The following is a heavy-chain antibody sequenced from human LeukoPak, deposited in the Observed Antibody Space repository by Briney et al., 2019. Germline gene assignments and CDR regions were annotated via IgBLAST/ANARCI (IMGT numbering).Heavy chain of an antibody. CDR2: ISGSGGST. CDR1: GFTFSSFA. J-gene: IGHJ4*02. V-gene: IGHV3-23*01. Sequence: PGGSLRLSCAASGFTFSSFAMSWVRQAPGKGLEWVSVISGSGGSTYYADSVKGRFTISGDNSQNTLFLQMNSLRAEDTAVYFCAEGVDYDDLYFDYWGQGTLVTVSS. D-gene: IGHD4-17*01. CDR3: AEGVDYDDLYFDY.